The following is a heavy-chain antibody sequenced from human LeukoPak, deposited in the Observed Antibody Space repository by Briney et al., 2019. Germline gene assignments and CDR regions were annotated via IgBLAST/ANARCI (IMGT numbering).Heavy chain of an antibody. CDR3: VGGAPNWGFDY. CDR2: FDPEDGET. D-gene: IGHD7-27*01. CDR1: GYTLTELS. J-gene: IGHJ4*02. V-gene: IGHV1-24*01. Sequence: GASVKVSCRVSGYTLTELSMHWVRQAPGKGLEWMGGFDPEDGETIHAQKFQGRVTVTEDTSTDTAYMELSSLRSEDTAVYYCVGGAPNWGFDYWGQGTLVTVSS.